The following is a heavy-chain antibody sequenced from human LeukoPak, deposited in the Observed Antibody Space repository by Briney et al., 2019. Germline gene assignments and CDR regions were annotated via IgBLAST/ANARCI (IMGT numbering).Heavy chain of an antibody. Sequence: ASVKVSCKASGYTFTGYYIHWVRQAPGQGLEWMGWINPNSGGTNYAQKFQGWVTMTRDTSISTAYMELSRLRSDDTAVYYCARDRWGIAAAGHPAFQHWGQGTLVTVSS. CDR1: GYTFTGYY. CDR2: INPNSGGT. V-gene: IGHV1-2*04. D-gene: IGHD6-13*01. CDR3: ARDRWGIAAAGHPAFQH. J-gene: IGHJ1*01.